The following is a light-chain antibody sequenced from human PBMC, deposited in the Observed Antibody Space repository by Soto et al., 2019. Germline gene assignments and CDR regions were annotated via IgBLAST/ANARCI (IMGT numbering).Light chain of an antibody. V-gene: IGKV1-5*01. J-gene: IGKJ1*01. CDR3: KHYNSYSQT. CDR1: QSISSW. Sequence: DVQITQSPSTLSACLRHTVDTTWPPSQSISSWLAWYQQKPGKAPKLLIYDASSLESGVPSRFSGSGSGTEFTLTISSLQPDDFATYSCKHYNSYSQTFGQGTKVDIK. CDR2: DAS.